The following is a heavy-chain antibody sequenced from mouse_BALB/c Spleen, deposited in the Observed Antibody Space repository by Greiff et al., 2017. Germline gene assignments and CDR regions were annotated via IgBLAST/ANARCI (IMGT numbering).Heavy chain of an antibody. J-gene: IGHJ4*01. CDR1: GYTFTDYA. CDR2: ISTYYGDA. V-gene: IGHV1S137*01. D-gene: IGHD4-1*01. Sequence: QVQLQQSGAELVRPGVSVKISCKGSGYTFTDYAMHWVKQSHAKSLEWIGVISTYYGDASYNQKFKGKATMTVDKSSSTAYMELARLTSEDSAIYYCARWRAPLGDYYAMDYWGQGTSVTVSS. CDR3: ARWRAPLGDYYAMDY.